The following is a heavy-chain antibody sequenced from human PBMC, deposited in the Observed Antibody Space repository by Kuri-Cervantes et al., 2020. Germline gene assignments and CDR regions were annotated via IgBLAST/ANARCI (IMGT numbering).Heavy chain of an antibody. Sequence: GESLKISCAASGFTFSSYGMHWVRQAPGKGLEWVAVIWYDGSNKYYADSVKGRFTISRDNSKNTLYLQMNSLRAEDTAVYYCAKGVGWLRRWGQGTLVTVSS. V-gene: IGHV3-33*06. CDR1: GFTFSSYG. D-gene: IGHD5-12*01. CDR2: IWYDGSNK. J-gene: IGHJ4*02. CDR3: AKGVGWLRR.